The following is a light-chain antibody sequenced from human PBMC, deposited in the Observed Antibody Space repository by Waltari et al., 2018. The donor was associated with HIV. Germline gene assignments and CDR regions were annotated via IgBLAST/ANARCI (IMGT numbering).Light chain of an antibody. CDR2: SNN. CDR3: AAWDDSLSWV. V-gene: IGLV1-44*01. Sequence: QSVLTQPPSASGTPGQGVSISCSARNPTIASNTVNWYRHLPGPAPQLLIYSNNQRPSGVPDRFSGSKSGTSASLAISWLQSEDEADYYCAAWDDSLSWVFGRGTKLTV. CDR1: NPTIASNT. J-gene: IGLJ3*02.